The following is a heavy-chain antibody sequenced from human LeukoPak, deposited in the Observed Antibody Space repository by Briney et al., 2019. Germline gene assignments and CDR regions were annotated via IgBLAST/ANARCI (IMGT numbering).Heavy chain of an antibody. D-gene: IGHD1-26*01. CDR2: IYRDGST. CDR3: AREGVGVTGRNLGFEY. J-gene: IGHJ4*02. Sequence: GGSLRLSCAASGFIVGNNYMSWVRQAPGKGLGWVSVIYRDGSTYYADSVKGRFTISRDNSKNTLFLQTNCLRAEDTAVYYCAREGVGVTGRNLGFEYWGQGTLVTVSS. CDR1: GFIVGNNY. V-gene: IGHV3-53*01.